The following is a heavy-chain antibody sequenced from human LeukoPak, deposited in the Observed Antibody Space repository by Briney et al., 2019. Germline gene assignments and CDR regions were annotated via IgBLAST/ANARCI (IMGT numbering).Heavy chain of an antibody. CDR1: GFTFSDYY. V-gene: IGHV3-11*04. J-gene: IGHJ5*02. Sequence: TGGSLRLSCAASGFTFSDYYMSWTRQAPGKGLEWVSCISSSGSTIYYADSVKGRFTISRDNAKNSLYLQMNSLRAEDTAVYYCARYGTMVRGVILNWFDPWGQGTLVTVSS. CDR3: ARYGTMVRGVILNWFDP. D-gene: IGHD3-10*01. CDR2: ISSSGSTI.